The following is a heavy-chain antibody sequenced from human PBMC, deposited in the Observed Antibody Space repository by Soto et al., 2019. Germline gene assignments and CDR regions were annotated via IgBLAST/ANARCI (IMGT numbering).Heavy chain of an antibody. CDR1: GFTFSSYG. V-gene: IGHV3-7*01. CDR2: IKQDGSEK. Sequence: GGSQRLSCAASGFTFSSYGMSWVRQAPGKGLEWVANIKQDGSEKYYVDSVKGRFTISRDNAKNSLYLQMNSLRAEDTAVYYCATRYSSGWYDYFDYWGQGTLVTVSS. J-gene: IGHJ4*02. D-gene: IGHD6-19*01. CDR3: ATRYSSGWYDYFDY.